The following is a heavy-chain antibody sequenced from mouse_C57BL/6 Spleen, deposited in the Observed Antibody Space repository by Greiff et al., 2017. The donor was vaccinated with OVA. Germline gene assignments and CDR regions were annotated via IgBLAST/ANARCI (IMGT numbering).Heavy chain of an antibody. V-gene: IGHV5-16*01. CDR3: AREDYYYGSRGYFDV. CDR2: INYDGSST. J-gene: IGHJ1*03. D-gene: IGHD1-1*01. CDR1: GFTFSDYY. Sequence: EVHLVESEGGLVQPGSSMKLSCTASGFTFSDYYMAWVRQVPEKGLEWVANINYDGSSTCYLDSLKSRFIIARDNAKNILYLQMSSLKSEDTATYDGAREDYYYGSRGYFDVWGTGTTVTVSS.